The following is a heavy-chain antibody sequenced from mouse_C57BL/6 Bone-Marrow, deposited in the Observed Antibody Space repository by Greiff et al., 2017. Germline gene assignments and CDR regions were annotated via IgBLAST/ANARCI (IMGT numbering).Heavy chain of an antibody. J-gene: IGHJ1*03. D-gene: IGHD2-3*01. Sequence: EVQRVESGPGLAKPSQTLSLTCSVTGYSITSDYWNWIRKFPGNKLEYMGYISYSGSTYYNPSLKSRISITRDTSKNQYYLQLNSLTTEDTATYYCARGPRWLLHYWYFDVWGTGTTVTVSS. V-gene: IGHV3-8*01. CDR1: GYSITSDY. CDR2: ISYSGST. CDR3: ARGPRWLLHYWYFDV.